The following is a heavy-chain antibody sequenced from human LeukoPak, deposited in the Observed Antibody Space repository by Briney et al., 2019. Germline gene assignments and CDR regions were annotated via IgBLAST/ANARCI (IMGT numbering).Heavy chain of an antibody. J-gene: IGHJ4*02. V-gene: IGHV4-38-2*01. CDR3: ARQVAAAGTGYFDY. CDR1: GYSISSGYY. CDR2: IYHSGST. Sequence: SETLSLTCAVSGYSISSGYYWGWLRQPPRKGLAGVGCIYHSGSTYYNPSLKSRVTISVDTSKNQFSLKLSSVTAADTAVYYCARQVAAAGTGYFDYWGQGTLVTVSS. D-gene: IGHD6-13*01.